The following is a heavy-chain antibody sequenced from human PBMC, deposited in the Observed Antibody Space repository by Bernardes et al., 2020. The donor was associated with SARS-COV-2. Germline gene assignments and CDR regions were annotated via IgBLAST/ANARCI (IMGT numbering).Heavy chain of an antibody. V-gene: IGHV3-30-3*01. CDR1: GFTFSSYA. D-gene: IGHD5-18*01. CDR3: ARMDTAIGFDP. J-gene: IGHJ5*02. CDR2: ISYDGSNK. Sequence: GGSLRLSCAACGFTFSSYAMHWVRQAPGKGLEWVAVISYDGSNKYYADSVKGRFTISRDNSKNTLYLQMNSLRAEDTAVYYCARMDTAIGFDPWGQGTLVTVSS.